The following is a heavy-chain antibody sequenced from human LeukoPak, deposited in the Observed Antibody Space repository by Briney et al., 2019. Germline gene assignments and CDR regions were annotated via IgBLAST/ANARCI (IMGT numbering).Heavy chain of an antibody. CDR3: AKGGATVIDY. CDR2: INSDGSST. CDR1: GFTFSNYW. Sequence: GGSLRLSCAASGFTFSNYWMHWVRQGPGKGLVWVSRINSDGSSTTSADSVKGRFTISRDNAKNTLYLQMNSLRAEDTAVYYCAKGGATVIDYWGQGTLVTVSS. V-gene: IGHV3-74*01. D-gene: IGHD4-17*01. J-gene: IGHJ4*02.